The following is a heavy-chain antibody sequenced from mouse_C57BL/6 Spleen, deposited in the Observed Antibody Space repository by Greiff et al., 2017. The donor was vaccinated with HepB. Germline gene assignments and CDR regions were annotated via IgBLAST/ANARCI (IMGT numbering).Heavy chain of an antibody. CDR2: IYPGDGDT. CDR1: GYAFSSSW. V-gene: IGHV1-82*01. Sequence: VKLQESGPELVKPGASVKISCKASGYAFSSSWMNWVKQRPGKGLEWIGRIYPGDGDTNYNGKFKGKATLTADKSSSTAYMQLSSLTSEDSAVYFCARDTTVASDWYLDVWGTGTTVTVSS. D-gene: IGHD1-1*01. CDR3: ARDTTVASDWYLDV. J-gene: IGHJ1*03.